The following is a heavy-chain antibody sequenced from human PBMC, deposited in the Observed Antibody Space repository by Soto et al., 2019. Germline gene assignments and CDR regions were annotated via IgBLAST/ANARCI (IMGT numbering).Heavy chain of an antibody. D-gene: IGHD3-16*01. CDR2: ISGGGSST. CDR1: GFPFSNSA. CDR3: AKVPGYDYVWGTYYYFDY. Sequence: WGSLLLSCAASGFPFSNSAMSWVRQAPGKGLEWVSSISGGGSSTYYTDSRKGRFTISRDNSKNTLYLQMNSLRAEDTAVYYCAKVPGYDYVWGTYYYFDYWGLGALVTVSS. V-gene: IGHV3-23*01. J-gene: IGHJ4*02.